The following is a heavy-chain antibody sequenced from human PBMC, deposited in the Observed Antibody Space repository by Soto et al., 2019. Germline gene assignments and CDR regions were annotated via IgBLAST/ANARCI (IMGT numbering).Heavy chain of an antibody. CDR1: GGSISSGDYY. V-gene: IGHV4-30-4*01. D-gene: IGHD2-8*01. CDR3: ARVGAGYCTNGVCQNFDY. Sequence: QVQLQESGPGLVKPSQTLSLTCTVSGGSISSGDYYWSWIRQPPGKGLEWIGYIYYSGSTYYNPPLTSRVTISVDTSKNQFSLKLSSVTAADTAVYYCARVGAGYCTNGVCQNFDYWGQGTLVTVSS. J-gene: IGHJ4*02. CDR2: IYYSGST.